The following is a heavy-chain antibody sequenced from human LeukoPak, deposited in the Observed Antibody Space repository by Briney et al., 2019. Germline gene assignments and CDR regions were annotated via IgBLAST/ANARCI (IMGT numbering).Heavy chain of an antibody. CDR1: GYSFTSYW. D-gene: IGHD4-17*01. Sequence: GESLKISCKGSGYSFTSYWIGWVRQMPGKGLEWMGIIYPGDSDTRYSPSFQGQVTISADKSISTAYLQWSSLKASDTAMYYCARTTVTTDYGMDVWGEGTTVTVSS. V-gene: IGHV5-51*01. CDR2: IYPGDSDT. CDR3: ARTTVTTDYGMDV. J-gene: IGHJ6*04.